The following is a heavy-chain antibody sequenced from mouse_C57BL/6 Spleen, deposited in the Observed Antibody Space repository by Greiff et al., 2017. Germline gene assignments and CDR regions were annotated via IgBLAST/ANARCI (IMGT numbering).Heavy chain of an antibody. Sequence: QVQLLQSGAELVRPGASVTLSCKASGYTFTDYEMHWVQQTPVHGLEWIGAIDPETGGTAYNQKFKGKAILTADKASSTAYMELRSLTSEDSAVYYWTRPSITTASFGWYFDVWGTGTTVTVSS. J-gene: IGHJ1*03. V-gene: IGHV1-15*01. CDR3: TRPSITTASFGWYFDV. CDR1: GYTFTDYE. CDR2: IDPETGGT. D-gene: IGHD1-2*01.